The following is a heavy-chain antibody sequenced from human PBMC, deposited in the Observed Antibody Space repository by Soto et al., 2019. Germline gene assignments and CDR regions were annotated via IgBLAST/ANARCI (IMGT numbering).Heavy chain of an antibody. D-gene: IGHD2-2*01. CDR2: ISGSGGST. Sequence: LRLSCAAAGCTFSSYAMSWVRQAPVKGLEWVSAISGSGGSTYYAGSVKGRFTISRDNSKNTLYLQMNSLRAEDTAVYYCAKEYCSSTSCSGWGQGTMVTVSS. J-gene: IGHJ3*01. CDR1: GCTFSSYA. CDR3: AKEYCSSTSCSG. V-gene: IGHV3-23*01.